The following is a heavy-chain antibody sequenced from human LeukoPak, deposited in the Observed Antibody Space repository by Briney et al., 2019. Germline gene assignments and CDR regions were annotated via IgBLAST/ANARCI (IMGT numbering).Heavy chain of an antibody. D-gene: IGHD2-15*01. CDR3: ARLARSYCSGGSCYYVDY. CDR1: GGSFSGYY. CDR2: INHSGST. V-gene: IGHV4-34*01. J-gene: IGHJ4*02. Sequence: SETLSLTCAVYGGSFSGYYWSWIRQPPGKGLEWIGEINHSGSTNYNPSLKSRVTISVDTSKNQFSLKLSSVTAADTAVYYCARLARSYCSGGSCYYVDYWGQGTLVTVSS.